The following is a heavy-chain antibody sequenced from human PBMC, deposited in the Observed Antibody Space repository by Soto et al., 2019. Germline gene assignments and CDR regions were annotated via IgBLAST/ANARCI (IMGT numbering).Heavy chain of an antibody. V-gene: IGHV3-21*01. Sequence: PGGSLRLSCVTSGFTFSRNTMNWVRQAPGKGLEWVASITSSGSYVYYADSVKGRFSASRDNAKNSLSLQMDSLRPDDTAIYFCVKDAGIEEMDVWGQGTTVTVSS. CDR3: VKDAGIEEMDV. D-gene: IGHD3-3*02. J-gene: IGHJ6*02. CDR2: ITSSGSYV. CDR1: GFTFSRNT.